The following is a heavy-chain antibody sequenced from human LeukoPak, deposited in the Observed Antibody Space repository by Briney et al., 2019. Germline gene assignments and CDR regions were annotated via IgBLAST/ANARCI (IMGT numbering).Heavy chain of an antibody. D-gene: IGHD6-25*01. Sequence: VASVKVSCKVSGYTLTELSMHWVRQAPGKGLEWMGGFDPEDGETIYAQKFQGRVTMTEDTSTDTAYMELSSLRSEDTAVYYCATIGNAETAPGDYWGQETLVTVSS. J-gene: IGHJ4*02. CDR3: ATIGNAETAPGDY. CDR2: FDPEDGET. CDR1: GYTLTELS. V-gene: IGHV1-24*01.